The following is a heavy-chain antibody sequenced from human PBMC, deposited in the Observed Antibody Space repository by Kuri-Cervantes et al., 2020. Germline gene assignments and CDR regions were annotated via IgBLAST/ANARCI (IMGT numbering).Heavy chain of an antibody. Sequence: GESLKISCAASGFTFSSYWMSWVRQAPGKGLEWVANIKQDGSEKYYVDSVRGRFTISRDNAKNSLYLQMNSLRAEDTALYYCAKTPVGVVTAYYFDYWGQGTLVTVSS. V-gene: IGHV3-7*03. J-gene: IGHJ4*02. CDR2: IKQDGSEK. D-gene: IGHD2-21*02. CDR1: GFTFSSYW. CDR3: AKTPVGVVTAYYFDY.